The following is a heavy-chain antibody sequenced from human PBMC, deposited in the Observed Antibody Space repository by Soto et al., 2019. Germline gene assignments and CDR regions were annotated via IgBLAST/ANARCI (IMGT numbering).Heavy chain of an antibody. CDR1: GFTFSSYA. V-gene: IGHV3-23*01. CDR2: ISGSGGST. Sequence: EVQLLESGGGLVQPGGSLRLSCAASGFTFSSYAMSWVRQAPGKGLEWVSAISGSGGSTYYADSVKGRFTISRDNSKNTLYLQMNSLRAEDIAVYYCARNLINSQLESWLDPWGQVTLVTVSS. J-gene: IGHJ5*02. D-gene: IGHD6-13*01. CDR3: ARNLINSQLESWLDP.